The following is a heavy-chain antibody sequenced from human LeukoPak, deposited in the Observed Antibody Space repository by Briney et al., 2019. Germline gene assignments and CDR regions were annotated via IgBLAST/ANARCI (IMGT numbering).Heavy chain of an antibody. D-gene: IGHD6-13*01. Sequence: GGSLRLSCAASGFTVSSNYMSWGRQAPGKGLEWVSVIYSGGSTYYADSVKARFTISRDNSKNTLYLRMNSLRAEDTAVYYCARGISAAGTRAFDYWGQGTLVTVSS. CDR1: GFTVSSNY. CDR3: ARGISAAGTRAFDY. J-gene: IGHJ4*02. V-gene: IGHV3-53*01. CDR2: IYSGGST.